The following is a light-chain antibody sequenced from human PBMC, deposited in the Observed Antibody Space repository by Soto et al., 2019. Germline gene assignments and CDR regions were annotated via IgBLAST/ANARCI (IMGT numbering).Light chain of an antibody. CDR3: QQYYKWPQWT. Sequence: EIVLTQSPGTLSLSHGERATLSCRASQSVNSNFAWYQQKPGQAPRLLIYGASTRATGIPARFSGTGSGTEFTLTITSLQSEDFAVYYCQQYYKWPQWTIGQGTKVDVK. CDR1: QSVNSN. V-gene: IGKV3-15*01. J-gene: IGKJ1*01. CDR2: GAS.